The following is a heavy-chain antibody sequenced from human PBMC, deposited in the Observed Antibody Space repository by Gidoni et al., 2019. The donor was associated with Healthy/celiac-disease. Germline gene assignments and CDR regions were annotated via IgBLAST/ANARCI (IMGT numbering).Heavy chain of an antibody. D-gene: IGHD2-2*01. V-gene: IGHV1-18*01. CDR1: GYTFTSYG. CDR3: ARDREGVPAAMWSGVYFQH. Sequence: QVQLVQSGAEVKKPGASVKVSCKASGYTFTSYGISWVRQAPGQGLEWMGWISAYNGNTNYAQKLQGRVTMTTDTSTSTAYMELRSLRSDDTAVYYCARDREGVPAAMWSGVYFQHWGQGTLVTVSS. J-gene: IGHJ1*01. CDR2: ISAYNGNT.